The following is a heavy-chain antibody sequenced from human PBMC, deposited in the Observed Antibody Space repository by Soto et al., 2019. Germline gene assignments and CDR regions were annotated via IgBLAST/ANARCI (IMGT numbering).Heavy chain of an antibody. J-gene: IGHJ4*02. V-gene: IGHV1-69*01. CDR2: IIPIFGTA. CDR3: ARGGNYCGGDCYPIDY. Sequence: QVQLVQSGAEVKKPGSSVKVSCKASGGTFSSYAISWVRQAPGQGLEWMGGIIPIFGTANYAQKFQGRVTITADESTSTAYMELSRLRSEDTAVYYCARGGNYCGGDCYPIDYWGQGTLVTVSS. D-gene: IGHD2-21*02. CDR1: GGTFSSYA.